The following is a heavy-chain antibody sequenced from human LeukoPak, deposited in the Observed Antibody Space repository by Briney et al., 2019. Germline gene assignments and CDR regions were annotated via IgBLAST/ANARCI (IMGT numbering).Heavy chain of an antibody. J-gene: IGHJ4*02. V-gene: IGHV1-69*04. Sequence: SVKVSCKASGGTFSSYAISWVRQAPGQGLEWMGRIIPILGIANYAQKFQGRVTITADKSTSTAYMELSSLRSEDTAVYYCAKDRWRDGSSSFDNWGQGTLVTVSS. CDR3: AKDRWRDGSSSFDN. CDR1: GGTFSSYA. CDR2: IIPILGIA. D-gene: IGHD6-6*01.